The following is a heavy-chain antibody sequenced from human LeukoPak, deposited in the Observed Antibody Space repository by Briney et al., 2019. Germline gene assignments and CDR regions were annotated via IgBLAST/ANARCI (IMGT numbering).Heavy chain of an antibody. CDR1: GFTFSNYD. J-gene: IGHJ4*02. Sequence: PGGSLRLPCAASGFTFSNYDMHWVRQATGKGLEWVSGIGTAGDTYYPDSVKGRFTISRENAKNSLYLQMNSLRAEDTAVYYCARDRPDYGAERFAYWGLGTLVTVSS. D-gene: IGHD4-17*01. CDR3: ARDRPDYGAERFAY. V-gene: IGHV3-13*01. CDR2: IGTAGDT.